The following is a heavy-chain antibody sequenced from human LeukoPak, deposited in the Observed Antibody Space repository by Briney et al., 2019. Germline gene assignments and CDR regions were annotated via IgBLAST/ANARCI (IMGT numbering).Heavy chain of an antibody. J-gene: IGHJ4*02. D-gene: IGHD4-23*01. Sequence: GESLKISCETSGYIFTSYWIAWVRQMPGKGLEWMGIIYPGDSNTRYSPSFQGQVIISVDKSISTAYLQWSSLEASDTAIYYCVRQGTMVVTPLGYWGQGTLVTVSS. CDR1: GYIFTSYW. CDR2: IYPGDSNT. V-gene: IGHV5-51*01. CDR3: VRQGTMVVTPLGY.